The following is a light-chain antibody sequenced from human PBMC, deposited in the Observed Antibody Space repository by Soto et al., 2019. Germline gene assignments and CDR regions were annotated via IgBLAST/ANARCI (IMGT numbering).Light chain of an antibody. V-gene: IGKV4-1*01. Sequence: DIVMTQSPDSLAVSLGERATINCRSSQTVLYSANNKNCLGWYQQKPGQPPKKLIYWASTRESGVPDRFSGSVSGTDFTLTISNLQAEDVAVYYCQQYLTIPRTFGQGTKLEIK. CDR2: WAS. J-gene: IGKJ2*01. CDR1: QTVLYSANNKNC. CDR3: QQYLTIPRT.